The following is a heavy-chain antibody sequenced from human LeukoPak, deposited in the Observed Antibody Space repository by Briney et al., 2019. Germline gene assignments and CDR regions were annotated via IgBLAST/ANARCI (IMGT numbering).Heavy chain of an antibody. CDR1: GYSISSGYY. CDR2: IYHSGST. J-gene: IGHJ5*02. V-gene: IGHV4-38-2*02. Sequence: SETLSLTCTVSGYSISSGYYWGWIRQPPGKGLEWIGSIYHSGSTNYNPSLKSRVTISVDTSKNQFSLKLSSVTAADTAVYYCARGRGMTTVWDWFDPWGQGTLVTVSS. CDR3: ARGRGMTTVWDWFDP. D-gene: IGHD4-17*01.